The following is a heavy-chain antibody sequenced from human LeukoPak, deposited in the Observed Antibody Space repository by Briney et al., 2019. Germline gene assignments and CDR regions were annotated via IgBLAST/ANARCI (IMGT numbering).Heavy chain of an antibody. D-gene: IGHD6-19*01. CDR2: INPNSGGT. CDR3: AXXXAVAGTPYYFDY. Sequence: ASVKVSCKASGYTFTGYYMHWVRQAPGQGLEWMGWINPNSGGTNYAQKFQGRVTMTRDTSISTAYMELSRLRSDDTAVYYCAXXXAVAGTPYYFDYWGQGTLVTVSS. CDR1: GYTFTGYY. V-gene: IGHV1-2*02. J-gene: IGHJ4*02.